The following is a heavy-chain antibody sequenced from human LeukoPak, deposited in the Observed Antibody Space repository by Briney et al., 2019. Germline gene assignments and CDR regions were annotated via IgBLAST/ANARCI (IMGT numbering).Heavy chain of an antibody. CDR3: ARVGGHDAFDI. CDR1: GGTFSSYA. CDR2: IIPILGIA. D-gene: IGHD2-15*01. Sequence: ASVKVSCTASGGTFSSYAISWVRQAPGQGLEWMGRIIPILGIANYAQKFQGRVTITADKSTSTAYMELSSLRSEDTAVYYCARVGGHDAFDIWGQGTMVTVSS. J-gene: IGHJ3*02. V-gene: IGHV1-69*04.